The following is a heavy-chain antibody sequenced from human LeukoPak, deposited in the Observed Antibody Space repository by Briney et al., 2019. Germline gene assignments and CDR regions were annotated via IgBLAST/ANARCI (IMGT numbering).Heavy chain of an antibody. CDR2: IIPIFGTA. CDR3: VGKVLTGGGRNWFDP. V-gene: IGHV1-69*13. D-gene: IGHD7-27*01. J-gene: IGHJ5*02. CDR1: GGTFSSYA. Sequence: ASVKVSCKASGGTFSSYAISWVRQAPGQGLEWMGGIIPIFGTANYAQKFQGRVTITADETTSTAYMELSSLRSEDTAVYYCVGKVLTGGGRNWFDPWGQGTLVTVSS.